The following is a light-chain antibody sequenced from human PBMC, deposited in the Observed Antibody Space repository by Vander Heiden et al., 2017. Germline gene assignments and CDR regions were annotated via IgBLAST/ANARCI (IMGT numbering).Light chain of an antibody. V-gene: IGLV3-25*03. J-gene: IGLJ2*01. CDR3: QSTDISGASVL. CDR1: AVPKQY. Sequence: SSDLTLPPSVSVPPGQTATNTCSGDAVPKQYEYGYQQKPGQAPLLVIYKDTERPSVIPERFSGSSSGTTVTLTIGGVQAEDEADYYCQSTDISGASVLFGGGTKLTVL. CDR2: KDT.